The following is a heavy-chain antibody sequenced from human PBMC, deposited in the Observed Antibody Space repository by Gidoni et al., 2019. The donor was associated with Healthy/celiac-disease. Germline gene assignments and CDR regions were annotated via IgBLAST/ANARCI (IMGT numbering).Heavy chain of an antibody. D-gene: IGHD1-1*01. J-gene: IGHJ4*02. V-gene: IGHV3-15*01. Sequence: EVQLVESGGGLVKPGGSLRLSCAASGFTFSNAWMSWVRQAPGKGLEWVGRIKSKTDGGTTDYAAPVKGRFTISRDDSKNTLYLQMNSLKTEDTAVYYCTTARPEPSTYYFDYWGQGTLVTVSS. CDR3: TTARPEPSTYYFDY. CDR2: IKSKTDGGTT. CDR1: GFTFSNAW.